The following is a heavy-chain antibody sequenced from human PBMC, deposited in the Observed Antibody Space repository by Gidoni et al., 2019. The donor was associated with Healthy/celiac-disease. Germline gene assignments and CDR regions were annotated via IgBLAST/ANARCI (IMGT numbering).Heavy chain of an antibody. CDR1: GGSFIGYY. J-gene: IGHJ3*02. D-gene: IGHD2-21*01. CDR2: INHSGST. V-gene: IGHV4-34*01. Sequence: QVQLQQWGAGLFKPSETLSLTCAVYGGSFIGYYWSWIRQPPGKGLEWIGEINHSGSTNYNPALKSRVTISVDTSKNQFSRKLSSVTAADTAVYYCARMAGVVIAKRREAFDIWGQGTMVTVSS. CDR3: ARMAGVVIAKRREAFDI.